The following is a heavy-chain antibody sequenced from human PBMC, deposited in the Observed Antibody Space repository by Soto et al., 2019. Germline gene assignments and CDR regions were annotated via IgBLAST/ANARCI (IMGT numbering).Heavy chain of an antibody. CDR1: GFTFSSYS. D-gene: IGHD3-10*01. V-gene: IGHV3-21*01. CDR3: AREVYMDV. Sequence: EVQLVESGGGLVKPGGSLRLSCAASGFTFSSYSMNWVRQAPGKGLEWVSSISSSSSYIYYADSVKGRFTISRDNAKNSXYFQMXSLXXXXXXVYYCAREVYMDVWGKGTTVTVSS. J-gene: IGHJ6*03. CDR2: ISSSSSYI.